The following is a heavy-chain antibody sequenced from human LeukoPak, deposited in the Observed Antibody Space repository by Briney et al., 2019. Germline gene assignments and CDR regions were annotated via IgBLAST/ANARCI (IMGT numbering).Heavy chain of an antibody. D-gene: IGHD3-10*01. CDR2: IKSKTDGGTT. CDR1: GFTFSNVW. Sequence: GGSLRLSCAASGFTFSNVWMSWVRRAPGKGLEWVGHIKSKTDGGTTDYAAPVKGRFTISRDDSKTTLHLLMNSLKTEDTGVYYCTTGSMIRGYLAIDYWGQGTLVTVSS. J-gene: IGHJ4*02. V-gene: IGHV3-15*01. CDR3: TTGSMIRGYLAIDY.